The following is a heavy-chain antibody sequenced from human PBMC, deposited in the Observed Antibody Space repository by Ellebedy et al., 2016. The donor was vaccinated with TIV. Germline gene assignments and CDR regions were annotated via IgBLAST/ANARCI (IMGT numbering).Heavy chain of an antibody. CDR1: GFTFSSHD. V-gene: IGHV3-13*01. D-gene: IGHD1-7*01. CDR2: IGTVGDT. CDR3: ARGLAGTSKFMDV. J-gene: IGHJ6*02. Sequence: ESLKISCAASGFTFSSHDMHWVRQATGKGLEWVSAIGTVGDTYYPGSVKGRFTISRDNAKNSLYLHMNSLSAGDTAVYYCARGLAGTSKFMDVWGQGTTVTVSS.